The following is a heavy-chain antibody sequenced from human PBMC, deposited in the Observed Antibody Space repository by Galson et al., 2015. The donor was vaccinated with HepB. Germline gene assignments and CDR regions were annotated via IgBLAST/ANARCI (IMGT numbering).Heavy chain of an antibody. V-gene: IGHV3-20*01. D-gene: IGHD6-13*01. CDR1: GFTFDDYG. Sequence: SLRLSCAASGFTFDDYGMSWVRQAPGKGLEWVSGINWNGGSTGYADSVKGRFTISRDNAKNPLYLQMNSLRAEDTALYHCARGRRPIAATGTSAFDIWGQGTMVTVSS. CDR2: INWNGGST. J-gene: IGHJ3*02. CDR3: ARGRRPIAATGTSAFDI.